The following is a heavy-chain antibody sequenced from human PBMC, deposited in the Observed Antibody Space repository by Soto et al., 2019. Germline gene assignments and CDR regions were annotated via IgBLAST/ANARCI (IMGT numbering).Heavy chain of an antibody. V-gene: IGHV1-69*13. Sequence: ASVKVSCKASGGTFSSYAISWVRQAPGQGLEWMGGIIPIFGTANYAQKFQGRVTITADESTSTAYMELSSLRSEDTAVYYCAKYYYDSSGYFRGVADYWGQGTLVTV. CDR3: AKYYYDSSGYFRGVADY. CDR2: IIPIFGTA. CDR1: GGTFSSYA. D-gene: IGHD3-22*01. J-gene: IGHJ4*02.